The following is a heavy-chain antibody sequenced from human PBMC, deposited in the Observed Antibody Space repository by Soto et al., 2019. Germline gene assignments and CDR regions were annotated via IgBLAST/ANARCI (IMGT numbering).Heavy chain of an antibody. CDR1: GYSFTSYW. J-gene: IGHJ4*02. V-gene: IGHV5-51*01. D-gene: IGHD2-8*01. Sequence: PGESLKISCKGSGYSFTSYWIGWVRQMPGKGLEWMGIIYPGDSDTRYSPSFQGQVTISADKSISTAYLQWSSLKASDTAMYYCARLDLGYCTNGVCYNPHGYWGQGTLVTVSS. CDR3: ARLDLGYCTNGVCYNPHGY. CDR2: IYPGDSDT.